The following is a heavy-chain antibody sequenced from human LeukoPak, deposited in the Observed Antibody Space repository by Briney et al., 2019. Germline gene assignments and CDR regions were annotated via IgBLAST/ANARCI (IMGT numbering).Heavy chain of an antibody. J-gene: IGHJ4*02. CDR2: INAYNGNT. CDR3: ARDLVVVPAAKPDY. Sequence: SSVKVSCKASGYTFTSYGISWVRQAPGQGLDWMGCINAYNGNTNYAQKLQGRVTMTTDTSTSTAYMELRSLRSDDTAVYYCARDLVVVPAAKPDYWGQGTLVTVSS. CDR1: GYTFTSYG. V-gene: IGHV1-18*01. D-gene: IGHD2-2*01.